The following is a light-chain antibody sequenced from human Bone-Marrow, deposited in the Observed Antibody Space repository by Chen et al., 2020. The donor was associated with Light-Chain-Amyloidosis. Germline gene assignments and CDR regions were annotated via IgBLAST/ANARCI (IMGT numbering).Light chain of an antibody. CDR2: STS. Sequence: EIVLTQSPATLSLSPGNTATLSCRASQYISSSDYLAWYQQRPGQAPRLLMLSTSRRVTGVPYGFGGSGAGTDFTLTFSCLEPEDCAVYYCQHRGKAFGGGTKVEIK. V-gene: IGKV3D-20*02. CDR3: QHRGKA. J-gene: IGKJ4*01. CDR1: QYISSSDY.